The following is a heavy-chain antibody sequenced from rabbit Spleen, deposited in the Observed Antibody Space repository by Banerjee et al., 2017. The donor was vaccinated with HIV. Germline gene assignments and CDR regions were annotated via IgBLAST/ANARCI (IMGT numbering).Heavy chain of an antibody. Sequence: QSLEESGGGLVKPGASLTLTCTASGFSFSSSDYMCWVRQAPGKGLEWIACIAGSSGGTYYASWAKGRFTISKTSSTTVTLQMTSLTAADTATYFCARDTSSSFSSYGMDLWGQGTLVTVS. CDR1: GFSFSSSDY. D-gene: IGHD1-1*01. CDR2: IAGSSGGT. V-gene: IGHV1S40*01. J-gene: IGHJ3*01. CDR3: ARDTSSSFSSYGMDL.